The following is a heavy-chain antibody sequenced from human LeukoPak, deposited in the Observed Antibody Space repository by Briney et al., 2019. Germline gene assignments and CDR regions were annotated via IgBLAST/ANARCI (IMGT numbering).Heavy chain of an antibody. D-gene: IGHD4-17*01. CDR2: INPNSGGT. J-gene: IGHJ4*02. CDR3: ARTPHTDHGDYASTDY. V-gene: IGHV1-2*02. CDR1: GYTFTGYY. Sequence: ASVKVSCKASGYTFTGYYMHWVRQAPGQGLEWMGWINPNSGGTNYAQKFRGRVTMTRDTSISTAYMELSRLRSDDTAVYYCARTPHTDHGDYASTDYWGQGTLVTVSS.